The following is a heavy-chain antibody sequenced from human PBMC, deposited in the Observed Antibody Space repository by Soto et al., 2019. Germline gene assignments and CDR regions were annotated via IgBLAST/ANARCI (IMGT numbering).Heavy chain of an antibody. CDR2: VSDMGVT. CDR1: GGSISNYY. D-gene: IGHD3-9*01. CDR3: ARDTYYQSSGYFEDWFDP. V-gene: IGHV4-59*01. Sequence: QVPLQESGPGLVKPSETLSLTCTVSGGSISNYYWSWIRQPPGKGLEWIGYVSDMGVTNYNPSLKSRVTISVDMSRNQISLKMTSVSAADTAVYYCARDTYYQSSGYFEDWFDPWGQGTLVTVSS. J-gene: IGHJ5*02.